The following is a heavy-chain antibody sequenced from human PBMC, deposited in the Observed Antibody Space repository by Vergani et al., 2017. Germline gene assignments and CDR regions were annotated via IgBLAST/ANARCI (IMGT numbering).Heavy chain of an antibody. CDR1: GGSISSYY. CDR2: IYYSGCT. Sequence: QVQLQESGPGLVKPSETLSLTCTVSGGSISSYYWSWIRQPPGKGLEWIGYIYYSGCTNYNPSLKSRVTISVDTSKNQFSLKLSSVTAADTAVYYCARLMVRGVIITNWFDPWGQGTLVTVSS. J-gene: IGHJ5*02. V-gene: IGHV4-59*01. D-gene: IGHD3-10*01. CDR3: ARLMVRGVIITNWFDP.